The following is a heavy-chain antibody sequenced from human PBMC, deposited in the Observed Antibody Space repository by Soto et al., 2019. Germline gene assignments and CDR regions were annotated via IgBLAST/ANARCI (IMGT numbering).Heavy chain of an antibody. V-gene: IGHV1-18*01. Sequence: QVRLMQSGAAVKKPGASVRVSCKASGYTFTTYGITWVRQAPGQGLEWMGWVSAYNGNTKYAQKFQERVTMTTDTSTHPPKIELRSLRDGGPAVFYCGGVAAGVRVFDFWGPGGRGSVSS. CDR1: GYTFTTYG. CDR3: GGVAAGVRVFDF. J-gene: IGHJ4*02. CDR2: VSAYNGNT. D-gene: IGHD6-13*01.